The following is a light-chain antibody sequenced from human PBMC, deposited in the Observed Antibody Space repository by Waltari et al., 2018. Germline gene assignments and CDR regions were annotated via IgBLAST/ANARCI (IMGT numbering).Light chain of an antibody. CDR1: QSVLSSSNNKSY. Sequence: DIVMTQSPDFLAVSLGDRATINCRSSQSVLSSSNNKSYLAWYQQKPGQPPKLFVYWASTRESGVPDRFSGSGSGTDFTLTISSLQAEDVAVYYCQQYYTIPQTFGPGTEVDIK. V-gene: IGKV4-1*01. CDR2: WAS. J-gene: IGKJ3*01. CDR3: QQYYTIPQT.